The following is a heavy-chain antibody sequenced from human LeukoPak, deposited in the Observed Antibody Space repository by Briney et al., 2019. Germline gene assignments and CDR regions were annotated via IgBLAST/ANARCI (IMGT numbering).Heavy chain of an antibody. V-gene: IGHV3-30*02. CDR2: IRYDGNNK. CDR1: GFTCSNSG. CDR3: ARGGYLPPY. J-gene: IGHJ1*01. Sequence: GGSLRLSCGASGFTCSNSGMLWVRQAPGKGLDWVAFIRYDGNNKLYADSVKGRFTISRENPKNSLYLQMNSLRAEDTAVYYCARGGYLPPYWGQGTLVTVSS. D-gene: IGHD2-15*01.